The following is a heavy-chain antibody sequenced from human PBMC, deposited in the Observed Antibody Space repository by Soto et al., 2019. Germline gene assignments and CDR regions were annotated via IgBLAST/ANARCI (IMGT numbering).Heavy chain of an antibody. V-gene: IGHV3-30*03. CDR3: ATRPEYGYYYEGSFDY. D-gene: IGHD3-22*01. CDR2: ISYDGSNK. Sequence: QVQLVESGGGVVQPGRSLRLSCAASGFTFSSYGMHWVRQAPGKGLEWVAVISYDGSNKYYADSVKGRFTISRDNSKNTLYLQMNSLRAEDTAVYYCATRPEYGYYYEGSFDYWGQGTLVTVSS. J-gene: IGHJ4*02. CDR1: GFTFSSYG.